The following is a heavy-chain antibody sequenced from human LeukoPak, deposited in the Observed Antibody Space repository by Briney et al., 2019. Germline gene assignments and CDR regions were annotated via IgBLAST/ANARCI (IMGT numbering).Heavy chain of an antibody. J-gene: IGHJ5*02. D-gene: IGHD3-22*01. CDR1: GGSFSGYY. Sequence: SETLSLTCAVYGGSFSGYYWSWIRQPPGKGLEWIGEINHSGSTNYNPSLKSRVTISVDTSKNQFSLKLSSVTAADTAVYYCARGYYDSSGSWFDPWGQGTLVTVSS. CDR3: ARGYYDSSGSWFDP. CDR2: INHSGST. V-gene: IGHV4-34*01.